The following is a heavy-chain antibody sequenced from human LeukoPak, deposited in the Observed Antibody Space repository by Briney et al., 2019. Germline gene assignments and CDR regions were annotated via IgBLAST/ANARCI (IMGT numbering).Heavy chain of an antibody. Sequence: SVKVSCKASGGTFSSYAISWVRQAPGQGLEWMGGIIPSFGTANYAQKFQGRVTITPDESTTTAYMELSSPRSEHTAVYYCARSKVRVATIGSFDYWGQGTLVTVSS. CDR3: ARSKVRVATIGSFDY. CDR1: GGTFSSYA. J-gene: IGHJ4*02. D-gene: IGHD5-12*01. CDR2: IIPSFGTA. V-gene: IGHV1-69*01.